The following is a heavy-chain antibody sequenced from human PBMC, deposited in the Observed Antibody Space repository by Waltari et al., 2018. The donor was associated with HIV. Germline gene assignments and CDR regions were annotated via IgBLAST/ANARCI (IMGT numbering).Heavy chain of an antibody. J-gene: IGHJ6*02. CDR1: GFTFTNDW. CDR3: ARIGTFPHNYAIDF. Sequence: EVQLMESGGGLVQSGGSLRLSCAPSGFTFTNDWMSWVRQTPGKGLEWVAYIKDDGSEKYYMGSVKGRFTISRDNAKNSMFLQMNSLRAEDTAVYYCARIGTFPHNYAIDFWGQGTTVTVSS. V-gene: IGHV3-7*01. CDR2: IKDDGSEK. D-gene: IGHD1-26*01.